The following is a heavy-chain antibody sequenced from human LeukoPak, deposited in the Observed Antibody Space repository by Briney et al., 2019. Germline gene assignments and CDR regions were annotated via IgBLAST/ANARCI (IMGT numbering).Heavy chain of an antibody. CDR3: AKDLEIVGATSLFDY. D-gene: IGHD1-26*01. CDR1: GFTFSNFG. CDR2: ISYDAKVT. J-gene: IGHJ4*02. V-gene: IGHV3-30*18. Sequence: GGSLRLSCAASGFTFSNFGMHWVRQAPGKGLEWVAVISYDAKVTYYADSVKGRFTISRDNSKNTLYLQMNSLRAEDTAVYYCAKDLEIVGATSLFDYWGQGTLVTVSS.